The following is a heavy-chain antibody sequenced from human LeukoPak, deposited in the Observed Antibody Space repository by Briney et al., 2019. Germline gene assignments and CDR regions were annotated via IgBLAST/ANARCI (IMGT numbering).Heavy chain of an antibody. Sequence: PGRSLRLSCLASGFTFSDYYMSWVRQAPGKGLEWISYMSSRGYPTYYAESVKGRFTISRDNAKNTLYLQMHNLRTDDTAVYFCARVGIALTSPFDYWGLGTLVAVSS. CDR3: ARVGIALTSPFDY. D-gene: IGHD1-1*01. CDR1: GFTFSDYY. CDR2: MSSRGYPT. J-gene: IGHJ4*02. V-gene: IGHV3-11*01.